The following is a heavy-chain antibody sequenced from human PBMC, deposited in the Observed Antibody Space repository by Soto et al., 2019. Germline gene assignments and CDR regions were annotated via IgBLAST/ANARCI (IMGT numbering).Heavy chain of an antibody. CDR3: ARDVYGDYTFDS. D-gene: IGHD4-17*01. Sequence: PGGSLRLSCVASGFSVSENYMNWVRQAPGKGLEWVSVIESGGNSYYADSVKGRFIISRDNSKNTLFLQMNSLRADDTAVSHCARDVYGDYTFDSWGQGTLVTVSS. J-gene: IGHJ4*02. V-gene: IGHV3-53*01. CDR2: IESGGNS. CDR1: GFSVSENY.